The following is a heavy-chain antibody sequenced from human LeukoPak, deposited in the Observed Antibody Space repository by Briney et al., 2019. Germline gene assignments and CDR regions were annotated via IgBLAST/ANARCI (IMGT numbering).Heavy chain of an antibody. CDR1: GGTFSSYA. V-gene: IGHV1-18*01. J-gene: IGHJ4*02. CDR2: ISAYNGNT. D-gene: IGHD3-10*01. Sequence: ASVKVSCKASGGTFSSYAISWVRQAPGQGLEWMGWISAYNGNTNYAQKLQGRVTMTTDTSTSTAYMELRSLRSDDTAVYYCARDRHYYGSGSYVGYWGQGTLVTVSS. CDR3: ARDRHYYGSGSYVGY.